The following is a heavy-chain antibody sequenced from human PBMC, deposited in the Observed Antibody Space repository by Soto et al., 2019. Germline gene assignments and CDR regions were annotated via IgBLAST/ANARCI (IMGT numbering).Heavy chain of an antibody. Sequence: QVQLVQSGAEVKKPGSSVKVSCKASGGTFSSYAISWVRQAPGQGLEWMGGIIPIFGTTNYAQKFQGRVTITADESTSTAYMELSRLRSEDTAVYYCARDNICYDYYYYYGMHVWGQGPTVNLSS. CDR2: IIPIFGTT. V-gene: IGHV1-69*01. J-gene: IGHJ6*02. CDR3: ARDNICYDYYYYYGMHV. D-gene: IGHD2-15*01. CDR1: GGTFSSYA.